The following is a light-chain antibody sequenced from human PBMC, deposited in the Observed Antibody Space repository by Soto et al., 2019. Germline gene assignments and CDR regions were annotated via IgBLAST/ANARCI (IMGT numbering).Light chain of an antibody. V-gene: IGLV4-69*01. J-gene: IGLJ2*01. CDR1: SGHSSYA. Sequence: QPVLTQSPSASASLRASVKLTCTLSSGHSSYAIAWHQQQPEKGPRYLMKLDSDGSHTKGDAIPDRFSGSSSGAERHLTISSLQSEDEADYYCQTWGTGIHVVFGGGTKLTVL. CDR3: QTWGTGIHVV. CDR2: LDSDGSH.